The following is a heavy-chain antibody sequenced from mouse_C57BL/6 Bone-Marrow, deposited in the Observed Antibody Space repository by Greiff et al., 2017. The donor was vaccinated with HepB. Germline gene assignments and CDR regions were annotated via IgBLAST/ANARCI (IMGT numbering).Heavy chain of an antibody. J-gene: IGHJ2*01. CDR3: ATLLWLRRRGFDY. D-gene: IGHD2-2*01. Sequence: QVQLQQSGAELVKPGASVKISCKASGYAFSSYWMNWVKQRPGKGLEWIGQIYPGDGDTNYNGKFKGKATLTADKSSSTAYMQLSSLTSEDSAVYFCATLLWLRRRGFDYWGQGTTLTVSS. V-gene: IGHV1-80*01. CDR2: IYPGDGDT. CDR1: GYAFSSYW.